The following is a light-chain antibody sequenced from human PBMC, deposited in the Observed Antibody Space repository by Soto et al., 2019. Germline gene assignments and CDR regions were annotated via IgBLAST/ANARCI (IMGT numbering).Light chain of an antibody. J-gene: IGLJ2*01. CDR1: SSDIGAYNY. V-gene: IGLV2-8*01. Sequence: QSVLTQPPSASGSPGQSVTISCTGTSSDIGAYNYVSWYQQHPGKAPKLMIYEVSKRPSGVPDRFSGSKSGNTASLTVSGLQAEDEADYYCTSHAGSINLVFGGGTKATVL. CDR2: EVS. CDR3: TSHAGSINLV.